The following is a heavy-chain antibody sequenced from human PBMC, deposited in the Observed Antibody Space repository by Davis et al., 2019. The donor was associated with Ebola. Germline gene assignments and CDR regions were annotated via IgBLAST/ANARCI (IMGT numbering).Heavy chain of an antibody. D-gene: IGHD6-19*01. Sequence: SETLSLTCAVYGGSFSGSYCSWIRQPPGKGLEWIGEINHSGSTNYNPSLNSRLTMSVDTSKNQFSLRLTSVTAADTAVYYCARAGQWLSYFDPWGQGTLVTVSS. CDR3: ARAGQWLSYFDP. CDR1: GGSFSGSY. V-gene: IGHV4-34*01. CDR2: INHSGST. J-gene: IGHJ5*02.